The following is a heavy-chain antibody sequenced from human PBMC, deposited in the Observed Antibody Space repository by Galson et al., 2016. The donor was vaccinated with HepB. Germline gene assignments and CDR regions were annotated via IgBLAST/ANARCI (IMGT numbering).Heavy chain of an antibody. CDR2: MNPISGNT. CDR1: GYSLTSSD. D-gene: IGHD4-17*01. CDR3: ATGTAVTTSTDY. J-gene: IGHJ4*02. V-gene: IGHV1-8*01. Sequence: SVKVSCKASGYSLTSSDINWVRQATGQGPEWMGWMNPISGNTGCAQKFQGRVTMTRDTSISTAYLELTSLTSEDTAIYYWATGTAVTTSTDYWGQGTLVTVSS.